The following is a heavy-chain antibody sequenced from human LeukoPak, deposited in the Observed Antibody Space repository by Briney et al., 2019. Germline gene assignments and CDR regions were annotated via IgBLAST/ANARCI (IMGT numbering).Heavy chain of an antibody. J-gene: IGHJ4*02. CDR1: GFTFSNYA. D-gene: IGHD6-13*01. V-gene: IGHV3-23*01. CDR3: ARDRQQLDYDY. CDR2: ISASGGNT. Sequence: GGSLRLSCAASGFTFSNYAMSWVRQAPGEGLEWVSAISASGGNTYYADSAKGRFTISRDNSKNTLYLQMNSPRAEDTAVYYCARDRQQLDYDYWGQGTLVTVSS.